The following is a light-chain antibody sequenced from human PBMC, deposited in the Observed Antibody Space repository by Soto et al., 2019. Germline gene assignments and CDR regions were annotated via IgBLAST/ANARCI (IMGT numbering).Light chain of an antibody. CDR2: EVN. CDR3: SCLSTTSTPIV. V-gene: IGLV2-14*01. J-gene: IGLJ1*01. CDR1: SSDIGLYNY. Sequence: QSALSQPASISGSPGQSITIPCTGASSDIGLYNYVSWYQHHPGKAPKLLISEVNIRPSGLSDRFSASKAGNTASLTISGLQPEDEAYYYCSCLSTTSTPIVFGTGTKVTVL.